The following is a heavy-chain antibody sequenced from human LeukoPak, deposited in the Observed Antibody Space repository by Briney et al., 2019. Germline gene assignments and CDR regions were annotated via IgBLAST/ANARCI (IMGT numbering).Heavy chain of an antibody. J-gene: IGHJ5*02. CDR2: IYYSGST. Sequence: SETLSLTCTVSGGSISSYYWSWIRQPPGKGLEWIGSIYYSGSTYYNPSLKSRVTISVDTSKNQFSLKLSSVAAADTAVYYCADLSWFDPWGQGTLVTVSS. CDR3: ADLSWFDP. V-gene: IGHV4-59*05. CDR1: GGSISSYY.